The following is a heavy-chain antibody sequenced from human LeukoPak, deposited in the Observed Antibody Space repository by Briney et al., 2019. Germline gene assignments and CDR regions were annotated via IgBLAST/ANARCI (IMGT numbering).Heavy chain of an antibody. V-gene: IGHV3-9*01. CDR2: ISWDSDSI. J-gene: IGHJ4*02. Sequence: GGSLRLSCAVSGFTFEDYAMHWVRQVPGKGLEWVSGISWDSDSIGYGDSVKGRFTISRDNAKNSLYLQMNSLRPEDTALYYCATNGGGDSGYGNFDYWGQGTLVTVSS. D-gene: IGHD5-12*01. CDR3: ATNGGGDSGYGNFDY. CDR1: GFTFEDYA.